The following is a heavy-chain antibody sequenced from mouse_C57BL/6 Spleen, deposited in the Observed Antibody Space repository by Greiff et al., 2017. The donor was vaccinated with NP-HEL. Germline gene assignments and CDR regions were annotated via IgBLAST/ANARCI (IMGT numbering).Heavy chain of an antibody. V-gene: IGHV3-6*01. Sequence: DVKLQESGPGLVKPSQSLSLTCSVTGYSITSGYYWNWIRQFPGNKLEWMGYISYDGSNNYNPSLKNRISSTRNTSNNQFFLKLNSVTTEDTATYYCARGFTTVGAPADYWGQGTTLTVAS. D-gene: IGHD1-1*01. CDR1: GYSITSGYY. CDR3: ARGFTTVGAPADY. J-gene: IGHJ2*01. CDR2: ISYDGSN.